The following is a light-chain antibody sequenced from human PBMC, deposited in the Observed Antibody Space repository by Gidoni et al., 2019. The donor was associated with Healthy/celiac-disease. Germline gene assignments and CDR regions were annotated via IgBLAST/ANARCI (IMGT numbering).Light chain of an antibody. Sequence: QSVLTQPPSVSGAPGQRVTISCTGSSSNIGAGYAVHWYQQLPGTAPKLLIYGNSNRPSGVPDRFSGSKSGTSASLAITGRQAEDEADYYCQSYDSSLSVVVFGGGTKLTVL. CDR1: SSNIGAGYA. J-gene: IGLJ2*01. CDR3: QSYDSSLSVVV. V-gene: IGLV1-40*01. CDR2: GNS.